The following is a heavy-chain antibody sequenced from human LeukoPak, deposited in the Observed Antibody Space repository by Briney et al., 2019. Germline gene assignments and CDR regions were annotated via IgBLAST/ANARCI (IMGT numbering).Heavy chain of an antibody. CDR3: ATSHPLRFDY. CDR1: GFTFSSYG. CDR2: IRYDGSNK. D-gene: IGHD3-16*01. J-gene: IGHJ4*02. Sequence: GGSLRLSCAASGFTFSSYGMHWVRQAPGKGLEWVAFIRYDGSNKYYADSVKGRFTISRDNSKNTLYLQMNSLRAEDTAVHYCATSHPLRFDYWGQGTLVTVSS. V-gene: IGHV3-30*02.